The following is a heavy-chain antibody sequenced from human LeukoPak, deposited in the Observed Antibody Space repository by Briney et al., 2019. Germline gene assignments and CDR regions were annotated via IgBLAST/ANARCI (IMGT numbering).Heavy chain of an antibody. J-gene: IGHJ5*02. D-gene: IGHD3-22*01. Sequence: GGSLRLSCTASGFTFSSTWMHWVRQAPGEGLVWVSRINSDGSSTIYADSVKGRFTISRDNAKNALNLQMNSLRAEDTAVYYCARDLGQYYDTSDNWFDPWGQGTLVTVSS. CDR2: INSDGSST. CDR3: ARDLGQYYDTSDNWFDP. CDR1: GFTFSSTW. V-gene: IGHV3-74*01.